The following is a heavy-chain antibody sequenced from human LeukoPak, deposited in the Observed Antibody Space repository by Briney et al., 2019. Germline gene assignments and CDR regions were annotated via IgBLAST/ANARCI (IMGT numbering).Heavy chain of an antibody. CDR1: GFTFSDFY. CDR2: SGTTSYT. J-gene: IGHJ4*02. D-gene: IGHD4-17*01. Sequence: GGSLRLSCAASGFTFSDFYMSWIRQAPGKGLEWVAYSGTTSYTNYADSGKGRFTVSRDYDKNSLYLQMNSLRPEDTAVYYCAGGKRLGDYKGRDFDFWGQGTLVTVSS. CDR3: AGGKRLGDYKGRDFDF. V-gene: IGHV3-11*05.